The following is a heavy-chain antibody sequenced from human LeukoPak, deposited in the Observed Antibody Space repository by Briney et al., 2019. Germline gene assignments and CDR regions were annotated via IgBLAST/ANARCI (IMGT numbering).Heavy chain of an antibody. CDR2: IYYSGST. D-gene: IGHD2-2*01. J-gene: IGHJ4*02. CDR3: ARAAAGYCSSTSCSRGNYFDY. V-gene: IGHV4-39*07. CDR1: GGSISSSSYY. Sequence: SSETLSLTCTVAGGSISSSSYYWGWIRQPPGKGLEWIGSIYYSGSTYYNPSLKSRVTISVDTSKNQFSLKLSSVTAADTAVYCCARAAAGYCSSTSCSRGNYFDYWAQGTLVTVSS.